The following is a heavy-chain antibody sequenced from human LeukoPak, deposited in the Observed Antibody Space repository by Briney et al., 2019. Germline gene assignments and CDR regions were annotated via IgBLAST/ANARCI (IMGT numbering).Heavy chain of an antibody. Sequence: SETLSLTCTVSGGSVSSNHYYWSWIRQSPGKGLVWIVYIYYSGTTNYNPSLKSRVTISVDTSENQFSLKLSSVTVADTAVYFCARTRPKYSSSWYADYFDYWGQGTLVTVSS. CDR2: IYYSGTT. CDR3: ARTRPKYSSSWYADYFDY. V-gene: IGHV4-61*01. J-gene: IGHJ4*02. CDR1: GGSVSSNHYY. D-gene: IGHD6-13*01.